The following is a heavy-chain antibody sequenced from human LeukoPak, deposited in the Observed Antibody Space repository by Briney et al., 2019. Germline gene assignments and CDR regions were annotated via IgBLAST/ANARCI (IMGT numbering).Heavy chain of an antibody. V-gene: IGHV3-7*01. CDR2: IKQDGSGK. CDR1: GFILTNYW. CDR3: ARESRRTTSGGFDP. Sequence: GGSLRLSCEASGFILTNYWMTWVRQAPGKGLEWLANIKQDGSGKYYVDSVKGRFTISRDNAKNSLYLQMNSLRAEDTAVYYCARESRRTTSGGFDPWGQGTLVTVSS. J-gene: IGHJ5*02. D-gene: IGHD2/OR15-2a*01.